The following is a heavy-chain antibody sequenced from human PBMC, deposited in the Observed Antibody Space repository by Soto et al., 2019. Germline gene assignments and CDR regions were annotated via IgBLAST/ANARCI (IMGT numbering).Heavy chain of an antibody. CDR3: ARAGVYYGMDV. CDR2: INIKSGDT. Sequence: QVQLVQSGAEVKKPGASVKVSCKASGYTFTGYYMHWVRQAPRQGLEWLGWINIKSGDTAHAQSFQDWVTMTRDTSINTAYMELSRLRSDNTAVYYCARAGVYYGMDVWGQGTTVTVSS. CDR1: GYTFTGYY. J-gene: IGHJ6*02. V-gene: IGHV1-2*04. D-gene: IGHD3-10*01.